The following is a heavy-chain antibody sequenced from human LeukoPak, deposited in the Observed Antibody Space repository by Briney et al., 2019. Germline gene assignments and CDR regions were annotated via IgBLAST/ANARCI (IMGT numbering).Heavy chain of an antibody. CDR3: ARESGGISWQQLVYNWFDP. J-gene: IGHJ5*02. CDR2: ISAYNGNT. CDR1: GYTFTSYG. D-gene: IGHD6-13*01. V-gene: IGHV1-18*01. Sequence: ASVKVSCKASGYTFTSYGISWVRQAPGQGLEWMGWISAYNGNTNYAQKLQGRVTMTTDTSTSTAYMELRSLRSDDTAVYYCARESGGISWQQLVYNWFDPWGQGTLVTVSS.